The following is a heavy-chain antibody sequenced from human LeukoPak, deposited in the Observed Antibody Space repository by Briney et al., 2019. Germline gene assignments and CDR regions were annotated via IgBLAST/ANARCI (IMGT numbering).Heavy chain of an antibody. CDR1: GGSISGSSYY. D-gene: IGHD2-15*01. CDR2: IYCRGST. CDR3: ALIRGYCRT. Sequence: PSETLSLTCTVSGGSISGSSYYWGWIRQPPGKGLEWIGSIYCRGSTYYNPTLKSRVTVSVDTSKNQFSLKLSPVTAADTAVYYCALIRGYCRTWGQGTLVTVSS. V-gene: IGHV4-39*01. J-gene: IGHJ5*02.